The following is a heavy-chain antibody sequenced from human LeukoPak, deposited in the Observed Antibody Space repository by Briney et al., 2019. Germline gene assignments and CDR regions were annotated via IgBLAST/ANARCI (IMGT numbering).Heavy chain of an antibody. D-gene: IGHD6-6*01. CDR3: ARTSIAVGDYYYYGMDV. Sequence: ASVKVSCKASGYTFTSYAISWVRQAPGQGLEWMGGIIPIFGTANYAQKFQGRVTITADESTSTAYMELSSLRSEDTAVYYCARTSIAVGDYYYYGMDVWGQGTTVTVSS. CDR1: GYTFTSYA. J-gene: IGHJ6*02. V-gene: IGHV1-69*13. CDR2: IIPIFGTA.